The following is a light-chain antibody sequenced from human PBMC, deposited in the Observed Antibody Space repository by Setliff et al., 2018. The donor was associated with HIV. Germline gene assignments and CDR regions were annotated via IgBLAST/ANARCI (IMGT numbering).Light chain of an antibody. CDR2: EIT. V-gene: IGLV2-8*01. J-gene: IGLJ1*01. CDR1: SSDVGGYNS. CDR3: QSYDSSLSGSCV. Sequence: QSALTQPASVSGSPGRSITISCTGNSSDVGGYNSVSWYQQHPGKAPKLMIYEITKRPSGVPDRFSGSKSGNTASLTVSGLQAEDEADYYCQSYDSSLSGSCVFGTGTKVTVL.